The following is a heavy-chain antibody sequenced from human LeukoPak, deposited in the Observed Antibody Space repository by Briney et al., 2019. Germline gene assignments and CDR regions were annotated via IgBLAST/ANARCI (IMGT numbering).Heavy chain of an antibody. CDR1: GGSISSTDDY. CDR2: IYYTGST. CDR3: ARDIYSSSWKV. Sequence: SETLSLTCTVSGGSISSTDDYWGWIRQPPGKGPEWIGSIYYTGSTYHNPSLKSRVTISEDPSKNQFSLKLRSVTAADTAVYYCARDIYSSSWKVWGQGTLVTVSS. V-gene: IGHV4-39*07. D-gene: IGHD6-13*01. J-gene: IGHJ4*02.